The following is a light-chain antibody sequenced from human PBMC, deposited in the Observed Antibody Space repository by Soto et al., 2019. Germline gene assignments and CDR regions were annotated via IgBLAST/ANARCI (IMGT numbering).Light chain of an antibody. J-gene: IGKJ4*01. CDR1: QSVSSF. Sequence: EIVLTQSPATLSLSPGERATLSCRASQSVSSFFAWYQQKRGQAPRLLIYDASKRATGIPARFSGSGSGTDFTLTISGLEPEEFAVYYCQHRFNWPLTFGGGTTVEIK. CDR3: QHRFNWPLT. V-gene: IGKV3-11*01. CDR2: DAS.